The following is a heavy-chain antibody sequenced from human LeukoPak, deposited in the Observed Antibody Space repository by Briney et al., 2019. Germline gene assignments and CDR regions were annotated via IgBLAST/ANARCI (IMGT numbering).Heavy chain of an antibody. V-gene: IGHV3-33*08. CDR2: IWYDGSNK. D-gene: IGHD3-22*01. CDR1: GLTFGSYG. J-gene: IGHJ4*02. Sequence: PGRSLRLSCAASGLTFGSYGMHWVRQAPGKGLEWVAVIWYDGSNKYYADSVKGRFTISRDNSKNTLYLQMNSLRAEDTAVYYCARDTGSGVISYWGQGTLVTVFS. CDR3: ARDTGSGVISY.